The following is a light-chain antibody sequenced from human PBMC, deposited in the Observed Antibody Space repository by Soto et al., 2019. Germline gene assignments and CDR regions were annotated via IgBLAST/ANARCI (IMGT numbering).Light chain of an antibody. CDR2: QTS. CDR1: QYINTR. Sequence: EMVLTQSPATLSWFPGDRVTLSCRASQYINTRLAWYQHRPGQAPRLLIYQTSLRAAGIPARFSASGSGTDFTLTISEVQPEDFALYYCHQRQSSHRTFGQGSRV. CDR3: HQRQSSHRT. J-gene: IGKJ1*01. V-gene: IGKV3D-11*01.